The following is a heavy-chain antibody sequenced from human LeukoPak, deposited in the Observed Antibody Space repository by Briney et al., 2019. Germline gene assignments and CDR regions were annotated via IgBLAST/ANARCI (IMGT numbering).Heavy chain of an antibody. V-gene: IGHV1-2*02. Sequence: GASVKVSCKPSGYTFTRYYMNWVRQAPGQGLEWMGWINPNSGGTNYAQKFQGRVTMTRDTSISTAYMELSRLRSEDTAVYYCARDLVRDNLVGSYYGYWGQGTLVTVSS. CDR1: GYTFTRYY. CDR2: INPNSGGT. D-gene: IGHD1-26*01. CDR3: ARDLVRDNLVGSYYGY. J-gene: IGHJ4*02.